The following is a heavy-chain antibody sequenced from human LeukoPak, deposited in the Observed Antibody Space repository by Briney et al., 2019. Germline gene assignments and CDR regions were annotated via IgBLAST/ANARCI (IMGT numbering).Heavy chain of an antibody. V-gene: IGHV3-48*03. D-gene: IGHD3-16*02. CDR3: AKVGGSYRKHNDY. Sequence: PGGSLRLSCAASGFTFSSYEMNWVRQAPGKGLEWVSYISSSGSTIYYVDSVKGRFTISRDNAKNSLYLQMNSLRAEDTAVYYFAKVGGSYRKHNDYWGQGTLVTVSS. J-gene: IGHJ4*02. CDR1: GFTFSSYE. CDR2: ISSSGSTI.